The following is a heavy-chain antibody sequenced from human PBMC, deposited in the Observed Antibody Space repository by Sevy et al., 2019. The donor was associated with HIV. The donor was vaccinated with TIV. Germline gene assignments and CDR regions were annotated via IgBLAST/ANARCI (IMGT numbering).Heavy chain of an antibody. V-gene: IGHV3-48*01. D-gene: IGHD6-19*01. Sequence: GGSLRLSCAASGFTFSSYSMNWVRQAPGKGLEWVSYISRSSSTIYYVDSVKGRLPISRDNAKNSLYLQMNSLRAEDTAVYYCARSPPYSSGWYGIDYWGQGTLVTVSS. CDR3: ARSPPYSSGWYGIDY. CDR1: GFTFSSYS. J-gene: IGHJ4*02. CDR2: ISRSSSTI.